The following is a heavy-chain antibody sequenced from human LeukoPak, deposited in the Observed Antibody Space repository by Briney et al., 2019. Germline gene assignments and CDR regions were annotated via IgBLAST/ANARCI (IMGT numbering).Heavy chain of an antibody. V-gene: IGHV4-31*03. CDR2: IYYSGST. J-gene: IGHJ4*02. Sequence: KTSEALSLTCTVSGGSISSGAYYWGWIRQHPGKGLEYIGYIYYSGSTYYNPSLKSRVTISVDTSKNQFSLKLSSVTAADTAVYYCVRENYFDYWGQGTLVTVSS. CDR3: VRENYFDY. CDR1: GGSISSGAYY.